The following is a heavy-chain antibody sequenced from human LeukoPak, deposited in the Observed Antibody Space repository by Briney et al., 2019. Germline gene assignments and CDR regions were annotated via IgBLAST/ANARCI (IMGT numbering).Heavy chain of an antibody. Sequence: SQTLSLTCAISGDSVSSNSAAWNWIRQSPSRGLERLGRTYYRSKWYNEYAPSVKSRITINPATSKNQFSLQLNSVTLEDTAFYYCARDPTGTFPFDYWGQGTLVTVSS. CDR1: GDSVSSNSAA. D-gene: IGHD1-1*01. CDR2: TYYRSKWYN. V-gene: IGHV6-1*01. CDR3: ARDPTGTFPFDY. J-gene: IGHJ4*02.